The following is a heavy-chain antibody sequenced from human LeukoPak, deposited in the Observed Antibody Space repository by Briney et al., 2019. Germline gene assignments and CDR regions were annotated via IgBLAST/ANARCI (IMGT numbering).Heavy chain of an antibody. CDR3: AREGSENDAFDI. Sequence: GASVTVSCKASGYTFTSYYMHWVRQAPGQGLEWMGTINPSGGSTSYAQKFQGRVTMTRDTSTSTVYMELSSLRSEDTAVYYCAREGSENDAFDIWGQGTMVTVSS. CDR2: INPSGGST. V-gene: IGHV1-46*01. CDR1: GYTFTSYY. J-gene: IGHJ3*02.